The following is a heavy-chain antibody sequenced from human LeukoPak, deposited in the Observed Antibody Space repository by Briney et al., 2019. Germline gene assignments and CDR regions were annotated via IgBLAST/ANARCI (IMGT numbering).Heavy chain of an antibody. CDR3: AEDRAHDYSNYEVDY. CDR2: ISGSGGGT. Sequence: PGGSLRLSCAASGFTFSSYAMSWVRQAPGKGLAWVSSISGSGGGTYYADSVKGRFTISRDYSKNTLSLQMNSLRAEDTAVYYCAEDRAHDYSNYEVDYWGQGTLVTVSS. J-gene: IGHJ4*02. V-gene: IGHV3-23*01. CDR1: GFTFSSYA. D-gene: IGHD4-11*01.